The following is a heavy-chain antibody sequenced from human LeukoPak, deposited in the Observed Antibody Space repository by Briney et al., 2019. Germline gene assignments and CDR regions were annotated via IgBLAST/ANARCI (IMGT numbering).Heavy chain of an antibody. CDR3: ARDCLYDSSGYDAFDI. CDR2: IYHSGST. CDR1: GYSISSGYY. Sequence: PSETLSPTCTVSGYSISSGYYWGWIRQPPGKGLEWIGSIYHSGSTYYNPSLKSRVTISVDTSKNQFSLKLSSVTAADTAVYYCARDCLYDSSGYDAFDIWGQGTMVTVSS. V-gene: IGHV4-38-2*02. J-gene: IGHJ3*02. D-gene: IGHD3-22*01.